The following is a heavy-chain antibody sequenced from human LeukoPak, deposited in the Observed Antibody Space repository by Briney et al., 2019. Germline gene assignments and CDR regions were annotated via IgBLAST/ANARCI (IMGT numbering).Heavy chain of an antibody. D-gene: IGHD3-22*01. CDR2: ISDDGSNK. CDR3: AKGKPYYYDSSGYFSE. CDR1: GFTFSSYG. Sequence: GGSLRLSCAASGFTFSSYGMHWVRQAPGKGLEWVAVISDDGSNKYYADSVKGRFTISRDNSKNTLYLQMNSLRAEDTAVYYCAKGKPYYYDSSGYFSEWGQGTLVTVSS. V-gene: IGHV3-30*18. J-gene: IGHJ4*02.